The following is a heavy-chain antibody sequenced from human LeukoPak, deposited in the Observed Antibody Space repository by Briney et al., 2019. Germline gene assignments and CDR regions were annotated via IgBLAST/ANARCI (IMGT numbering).Heavy chain of an antibody. CDR1: GVSISRGGYY. CDR3: ARLPPAGTTVDY. Sequence: SETLSLTCTVSGVSISRGGYYWSWIRQHPGKGLEWIGYIYYSGSTYYNPSLKSRVTISVDTYKNQFSLKLRSVPPADTAVYYCARLPPAGTTVDYWGQGTLVTVSS. CDR2: IYYSGST. V-gene: IGHV4-31*03. J-gene: IGHJ4*02. D-gene: IGHD1-7*01.